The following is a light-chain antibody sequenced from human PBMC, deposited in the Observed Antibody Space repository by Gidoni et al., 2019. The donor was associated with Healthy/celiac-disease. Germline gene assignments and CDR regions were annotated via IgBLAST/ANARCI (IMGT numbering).Light chain of an antibody. V-gene: IGKV3-15*01. CDR2: GAS. CDR3: QQYNNWPPIT. Sequence: EIVMTQSPATLSVSTGERATLSCRASPSVSSNLAWYQQTPGQAPRLLIYGASTRATGIPARFSCSGSWTEFTLTISSLQYEDFAVYYCQQYNNWPPITFGQGTRLEIK. J-gene: IGKJ5*01. CDR1: PSVSSN.